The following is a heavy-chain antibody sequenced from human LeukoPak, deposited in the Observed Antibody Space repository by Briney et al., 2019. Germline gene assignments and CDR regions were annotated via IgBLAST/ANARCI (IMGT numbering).Heavy chain of an antibody. CDR1: GGSVSNYY. V-gene: IGHV4-59*02. J-gene: IGHJ4*02. Sequence: KSSETLSLTCTVSGGSVSNYYWSWIRQPPGKGLESIGYIYYSGSTNYNPSLKSRVTMSVDTSKNQFSLKLSSVTTADTAVYYCARDRSPLSYWGQGTLVTVSS. D-gene: IGHD3-16*02. CDR2: IYYSGST. CDR3: ARDRSPLSY.